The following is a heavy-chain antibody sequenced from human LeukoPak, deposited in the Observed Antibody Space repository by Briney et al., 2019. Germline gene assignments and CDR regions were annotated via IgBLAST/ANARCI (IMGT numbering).Heavy chain of an antibody. J-gene: IGHJ4*02. CDR2: IIPIFGTA. Sequence: SVKVSCKASGGTFSSYAISWVRQVPGQGLEWMGGIIPIFGTANYAQKFQGRVTITADESTSTAYMELSSLRSEDTAVYYCASPPTYDFWSGSGGFDYWGQGTLVTVSS. D-gene: IGHD3-3*01. CDR3: ASPPTYDFWSGSGGFDY. CDR1: GGTFSSYA. V-gene: IGHV1-69*13.